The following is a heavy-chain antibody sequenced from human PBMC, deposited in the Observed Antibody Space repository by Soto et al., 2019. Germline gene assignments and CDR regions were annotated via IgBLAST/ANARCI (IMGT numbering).Heavy chain of an antibody. D-gene: IGHD3-3*01. V-gene: IGHV1-2*01. CDR3: ARGGGVGVAGSAAFDM. Sequence: QLHLVQSGAVVKKPGASVTVSCSASGYPVTAYYMHWVRQAPGRGLEWMGGINPATGAAKYTQTSHGRGPSTRDTSPGKVFMELGGLESGDTAVFYCARGGGVGVAGSAAFDMWGQGTLVTVSS. J-gene: IGHJ3*02. CDR2: INPATGAA. CDR1: GYPVTAYY.